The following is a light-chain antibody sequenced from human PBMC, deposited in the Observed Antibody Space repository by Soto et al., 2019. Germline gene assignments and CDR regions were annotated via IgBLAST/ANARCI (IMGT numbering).Light chain of an antibody. CDR3: QQYNNWPQT. J-gene: IGKJ1*01. CDR2: GAS. Sequence: DIVMTQSPATLSVSPGERATLSCKASQSVRSNLAWYQQKPGQAPRLLIYGASTRATGIPARFSGSGSGTECTLTISSLQSEDVAVYYCQQYNNWPQTFVQGTKVDI. CDR1: QSVRSN. V-gene: IGKV3-15*01.